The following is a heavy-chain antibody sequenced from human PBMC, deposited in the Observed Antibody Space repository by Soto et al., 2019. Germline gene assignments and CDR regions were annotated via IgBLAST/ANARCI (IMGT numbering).Heavy chain of an antibody. Sequence: PSETLSLTCTVSGGSVSSGSYYWSWIRQPPGKGLEWIGYIYYSGSTNYNPSLKSRVTISVDTSKNQFSLKLSSVTAADTAVYYCARDIANRYSGYDFPYYYGMDVWGQGTTVTVS. CDR1: GGSVSSGSYY. D-gene: IGHD5-12*01. V-gene: IGHV4-61*01. CDR3: ARDIANRYSGYDFPYYYGMDV. CDR2: IYYSGST. J-gene: IGHJ6*02.